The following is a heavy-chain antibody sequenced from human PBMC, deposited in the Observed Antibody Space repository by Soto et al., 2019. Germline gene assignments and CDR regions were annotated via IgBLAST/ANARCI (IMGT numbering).Heavy chain of an antibody. CDR2: ISSSGSTI. J-gene: IGHJ4*02. V-gene: IGHV3-48*03. CDR3: ARIYGDYYYVFDY. D-gene: IGHD4-17*01. Sequence: PGGSLRLSCAASGFTFSSYEMNWVRQAPGKGLEWVSYISSSGSTIYYADSVKGRFTISRDNAKNSLYLQMNSLRAEDTAVYYCARIYGDYYYVFDYWGQGTLVTVS. CDR1: GFTFSSYE.